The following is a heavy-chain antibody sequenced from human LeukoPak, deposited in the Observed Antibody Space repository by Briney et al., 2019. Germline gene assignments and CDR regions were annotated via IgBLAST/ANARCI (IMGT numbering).Heavy chain of an antibody. CDR2: IWYDGSNK. V-gene: IGHV3-33*08. J-gene: IGHJ4*02. CDR1: GFTFSNAW. D-gene: IGHD3-10*01. Sequence: GGSLRLSCAASGFTFSNAWMSWVRQAPGKGPEWVAVIWYDGSNKYYADSVKGRFTISRDNSKNTLYLQMNSLRAEDTAVYYCARGGSFLYYFDYWGQGTLVTVSS. CDR3: ARGGSFLYYFDY.